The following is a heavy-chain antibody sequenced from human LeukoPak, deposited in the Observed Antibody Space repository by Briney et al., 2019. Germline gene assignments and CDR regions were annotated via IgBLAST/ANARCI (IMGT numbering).Heavy chain of an antibody. Sequence: GGSLRLSCAASGFTFSSYGMSWVRQAPGKGLEWVSAISGSGGSTYYADSVKGRFTISRDNSKNTLYLQMNSLRAEDTAVYYCAKDDGGSYYIYYYYMDVWGKGTTVTISS. D-gene: IGHD1-26*01. V-gene: IGHV3-23*01. CDR2: ISGSGGST. CDR3: AKDDGGSYYIYYYYMDV. J-gene: IGHJ6*03. CDR1: GFTFSSYG.